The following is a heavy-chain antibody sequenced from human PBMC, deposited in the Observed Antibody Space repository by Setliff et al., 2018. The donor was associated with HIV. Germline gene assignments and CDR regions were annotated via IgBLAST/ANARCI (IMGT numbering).Heavy chain of an antibody. J-gene: IGHJ6*03. CDR3: ARGIDWGHFYYYYMCV. CDR2: IYFPGNT. D-gene: IGHD7-27*01. V-gene: IGHV4-59*01. CDR1: GGSISNYY. Sequence: PSETLSLTCTVSGGSISNYYWSWIRQPPGKGLEWIGYIYFPGNTNYNPSLKSRVTISLDTSKHQCSLNLGSVTAADTAVYFCARGIDWGHFYYYYMCVWGKGTTVTGSS.